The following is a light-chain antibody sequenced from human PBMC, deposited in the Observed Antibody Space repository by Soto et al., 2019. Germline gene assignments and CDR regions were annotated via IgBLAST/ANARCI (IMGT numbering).Light chain of an antibody. CDR1: SSNIGSNT. CDR2: SHN. V-gene: IGLV1-44*01. J-gene: IGLJ3*02. Sequence: QSVLTQPPSASGTPGQRVTISCSGSSSNIGSNTVNWYQHLPGTAPKLLIYSHNQRPSGVPDRFSGSKSGTSASLAISGLQSEDEADYYCAVWDGSLSGWVLGGGTKVTVL. CDR3: AVWDGSLSGWV.